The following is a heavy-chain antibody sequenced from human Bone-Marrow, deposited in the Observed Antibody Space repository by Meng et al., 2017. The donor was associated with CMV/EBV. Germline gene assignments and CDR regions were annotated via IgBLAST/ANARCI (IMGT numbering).Heavy chain of an antibody. V-gene: IGHV1-8*01. CDR3: ARGPKRSYYYGMDV. CDR1: GYTFTSYD. CDR2: MNPNSGNT. Sequence: ASVKVSCKASGYTFTSYDINWVRQATGQGLEWTGWMNPNSGNTGYAQKFQGRVTMTRNTSISTAYMELSSLRSEDTAVYYCARGPKRSYYYGMDVWGQGTTVTVSS. J-gene: IGHJ6*02. D-gene: IGHD4-17*01.